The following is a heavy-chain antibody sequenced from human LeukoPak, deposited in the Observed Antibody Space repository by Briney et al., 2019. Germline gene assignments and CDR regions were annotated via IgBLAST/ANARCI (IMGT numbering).Heavy chain of an antibody. Sequence: ASVKVSCKASGYTFTSYDINWVRQATGQGLEWMGWMNPNSGNTGYAQKFQGRVTMTRNTSISTAYMELSSLRSEDTAVYYCARGGEQQLEGLDAFDIWGQGTMVTVSS. J-gene: IGHJ3*02. V-gene: IGHV1-8*01. CDR1: GYTFTSYD. CDR3: ARGGEQQLEGLDAFDI. CDR2: MNPNSGNT. D-gene: IGHD6-13*01.